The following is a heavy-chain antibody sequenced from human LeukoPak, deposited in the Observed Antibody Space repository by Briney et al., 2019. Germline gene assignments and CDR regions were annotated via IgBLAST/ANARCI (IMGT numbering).Heavy chain of an antibody. D-gene: IGHD3-22*01. J-gene: IGHJ4*02. Sequence: PSETLSLTRAVYGGSFSGYYWSWIRQPPGKGLEWIGEINHSGSTNYNPSLKSRVTISVDTSKNQFSLKLSSVTAADTAVCYCARGSGYFSDYWGQGTLVTVSS. V-gene: IGHV4-34*01. CDR2: INHSGST. CDR3: ARGSGYFSDY. CDR1: GGSFSGYY.